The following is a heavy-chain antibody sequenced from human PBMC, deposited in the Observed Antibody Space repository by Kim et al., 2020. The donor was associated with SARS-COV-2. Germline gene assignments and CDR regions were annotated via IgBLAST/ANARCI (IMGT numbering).Heavy chain of an antibody. V-gene: IGHV3-53*01. D-gene: IGHD2-15*01. Sequence: GGSLRLSCAASGFIVSDKYMTWVRQAPGKGLEWVSLIYSGGNTYYADSVKGRFTISRDNSENTVYLQMNSLRAGDTAVYFCAGGYCGDGSCSFRHGMDVWGQGTTVTVSS. J-gene: IGHJ6*02. CDR1: GFIVSDKY. CDR3: AGGYCGDGSCSFRHGMDV. CDR2: IYSGGNT.